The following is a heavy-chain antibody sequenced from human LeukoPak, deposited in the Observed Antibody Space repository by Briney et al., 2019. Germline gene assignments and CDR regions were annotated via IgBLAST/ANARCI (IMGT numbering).Heavy chain of an antibody. CDR2: IYHSGST. CDR3: ARLPPWYYGSGSYYNVAY. Sequence: SGTLSLTCAVSGGSISSSNWWSWVRQPPGKGREWIGEIYHSGSTNYNPSLKRRVTISVDKSKNQFSLKLSSVTAADTAVCYCARLPPWYYGSGSYYNVAYWGQGTLVTVSS. CDR1: GGSISSSNW. J-gene: IGHJ4*02. V-gene: IGHV4-4*02. D-gene: IGHD3-10*01.